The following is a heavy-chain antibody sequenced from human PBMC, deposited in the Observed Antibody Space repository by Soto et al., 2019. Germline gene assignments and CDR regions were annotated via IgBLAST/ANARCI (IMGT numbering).Heavy chain of an antibody. CDR2: ISSSSSYI. CDR3: ARDCRGDIVVVAPGPNYYYYYGMDV. V-gene: IGHV3-21*01. Sequence: PGGSLRLSCAASGFTFSSYSMNWVRQAPGKGLEWVSSISSSSSYIYYADSVKGRFTISRDNAKNSLYLQMNSLRAEDTAVYYCARDCRGDIVVVAPGPNYYYYYGMDVWGQGTTVTVSS. J-gene: IGHJ6*02. CDR1: GFTFSSYS. D-gene: IGHD2-15*01.